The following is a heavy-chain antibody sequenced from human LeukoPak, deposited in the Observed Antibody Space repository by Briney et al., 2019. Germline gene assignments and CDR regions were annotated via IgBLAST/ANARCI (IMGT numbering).Heavy chain of an antibody. CDR3: ARDPGGWFDP. CDR2: IYHSGST. CDR1: GGSISSGGYS. J-gene: IGHJ5*02. Sequence: PSETLSLTCAVSGGSISSGGYSWSWIRQPPGKGLEWIGYIYHSGSTYYNPSLKSRVTISVDRYKNQFSLKLSSVTAADTAVYYCARDPGGWFDPWGQGTLVTVSS. V-gene: IGHV4-30-2*01. D-gene: IGHD3-10*01.